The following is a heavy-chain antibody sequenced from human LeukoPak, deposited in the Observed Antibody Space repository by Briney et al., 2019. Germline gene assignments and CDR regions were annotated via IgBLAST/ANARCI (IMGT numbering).Heavy chain of an antibody. CDR1: GFTFSSYA. Sequence: GGSLRLSCAASGFTFSSYAMHWVRQAPGKGLEWVAVISYDGSNKYYADSVKGRFTISRDNSKNTLYLQMNSLRGEDTAVYYCAKSAVRGLPVLGNWGQGTLVTVSS. V-gene: IGHV3-30-3*02. J-gene: IGHJ4*02. CDR3: AKSAVRGLPVLGN. D-gene: IGHD2-21*02. CDR2: ISYDGSNK.